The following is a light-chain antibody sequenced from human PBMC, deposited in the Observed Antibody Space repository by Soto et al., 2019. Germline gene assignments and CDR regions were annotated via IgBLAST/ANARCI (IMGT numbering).Light chain of an antibody. V-gene: IGKV3-11*01. Sequence: EIVLTQSPATLSLSPGERATLSCRASQSVGNNLAWYQQKPGQAPGLLIYEASTRATGIPARFSGSGSGTDFTLTISSLEPEDFAVYFCQQYNNWPPDTFGQGTKLEIK. CDR3: QQYNNWPPDT. J-gene: IGKJ2*01. CDR1: QSVGNN. CDR2: EAS.